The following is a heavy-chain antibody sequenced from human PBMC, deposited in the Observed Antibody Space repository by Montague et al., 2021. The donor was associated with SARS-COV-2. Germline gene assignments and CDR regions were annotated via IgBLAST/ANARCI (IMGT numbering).Heavy chain of an antibody. Sequence: SETLSLTCAVYGGSFSGYYWSWIRQPPGKGLEWIGEINHSGSTNYNPSLKSRVTISVDTSKNQFSLKLSSVTAADTAVYYCARSKLWFGELLLSDAFDIWGQGTMVTVSS. V-gene: IGHV4-34*01. CDR1: GGSFSGYY. CDR3: ARSKLWFGELLLSDAFDI. D-gene: IGHD3-10*01. CDR2: INHSGST. J-gene: IGHJ3*02.